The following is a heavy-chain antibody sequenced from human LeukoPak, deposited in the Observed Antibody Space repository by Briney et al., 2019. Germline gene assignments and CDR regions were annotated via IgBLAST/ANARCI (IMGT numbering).Heavy chain of an antibody. J-gene: IGHJ4*02. Sequence: PGGSLRLSCAASGFTFSSYSMNWVRQAPGKGLEWVPSISSSSNYIYYADSVKGRFTISRDNAKNSLYLQMNSLRVEDTAVYYCAREMTHIVVVTAVDYWGQGTLVTVSS. CDR2: ISSSSNYI. D-gene: IGHD2-21*02. CDR3: AREMTHIVVVTAVDY. CDR1: GFTFSSYS. V-gene: IGHV3-21*01.